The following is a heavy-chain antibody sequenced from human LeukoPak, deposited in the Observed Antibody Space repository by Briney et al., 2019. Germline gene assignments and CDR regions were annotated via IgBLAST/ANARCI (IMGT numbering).Heavy chain of an antibody. J-gene: IGHJ4*02. CDR3: ARRGAYFDY. CDR2: INPNSGGT. D-gene: IGHD4/OR15-4a*01. CDR1: GYTFTGYY. Sequence: ASVKVSCKASGYTFTGYYIPWVRQAPGQGLERMGWINPNSGGTSYAQKFQGRVTMTRNTSISTAYMELSRLTSDDTAVYYCARRGAYFDYWGQGTLVTVSS. V-gene: IGHV1-2*02.